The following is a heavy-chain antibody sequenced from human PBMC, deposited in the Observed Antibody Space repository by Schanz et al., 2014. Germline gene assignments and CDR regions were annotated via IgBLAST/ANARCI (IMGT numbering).Heavy chain of an antibody. D-gene: IGHD2-15*01. J-gene: IGHJ3*01. V-gene: IGHV1-18*01. CDR3: ATMWGYCAATACQILEGLDA. CDR1: GDTFSSYI. Sequence: QVQLVQSGAEVKKPGSSVKVSCKASGDTFSSYIISWVRQAPGQGLEWMGRISPYTGNTHYFDKMEGRVTMPTGTSTITAYMELRSVRSDDTAMSYCATMWGYCAATACQILEGLDAWGQGTMVIVSS. CDR2: ISPYTGNT.